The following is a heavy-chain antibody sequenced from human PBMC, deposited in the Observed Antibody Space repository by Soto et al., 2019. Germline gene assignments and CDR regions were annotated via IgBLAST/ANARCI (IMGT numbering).Heavy chain of an antibody. D-gene: IGHD4-17*01. J-gene: IGHJ5*02. CDR3: ARAPSGAVTTYFDP. CDR2: VSFDGIYK. Sequence: HPGGSLRLSCEASGFTFNNYAMHWVRQAPGKGLEWVAGVSFDGIYKYYSDSARGRFTISRDNSKNMVYLQMNGLRGEDMAVYYCARAPSGAVTTYFDPWGQGTLVTVSS. V-gene: IGHV3-30-3*01. CDR1: GFTFNNYA.